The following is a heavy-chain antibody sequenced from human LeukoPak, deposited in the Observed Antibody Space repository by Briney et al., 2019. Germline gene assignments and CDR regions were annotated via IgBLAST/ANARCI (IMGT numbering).Heavy chain of an antibody. V-gene: IGHV3-23*01. Sequence: GGSLRLSCAASGLTFSSYAMSWVRQAPGKGLEWVSAISGSGGSTYYADSVKGRFTISRDNSKNTLYLQMNSLRAEDTAVYYCAKGEMATRPNYYFDYWGQGTLVTVSS. CDR1: GLTFSSYA. CDR2: ISGSGGST. CDR3: AKGEMATRPNYYFDY. J-gene: IGHJ4*02. D-gene: IGHD2-15*01.